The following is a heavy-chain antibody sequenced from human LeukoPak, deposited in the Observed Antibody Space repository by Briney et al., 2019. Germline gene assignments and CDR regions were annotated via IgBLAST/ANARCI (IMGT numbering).Heavy chain of an antibody. CDR1: GFTLSSYG. D-gene: IGHD5-18*01. V-gene: IGHV3-30*18. CDR3: AKDRGYSYGLGYYGMDV. Sequence: GGSLRLSCAASGFTLSSYGMHWVRQAPGKGLEWVADISYDGRHKYYADSVKGRFTISRDNSKNTLYLQMNSLRAEDTAVFYCAKDRGYSYGLGYYGMDVWGQGTTVTVSS. CDR2: ISYDGRHK. J-gene: IGHJ6*02.